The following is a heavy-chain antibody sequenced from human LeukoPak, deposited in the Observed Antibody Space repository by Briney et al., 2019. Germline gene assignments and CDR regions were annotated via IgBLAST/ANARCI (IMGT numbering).Heavy chain of an antibody. Sequence: GASVKVSCKASGYTFTSYGISWVRQAPGQGLEWMGWISAYNGNTNYAQKLQGRVTMTTDTSTSTAYMELRSLRSDDTAVYYCARETLLGQGNSSSLVWDAFDIWGQGTMVTVSS. D-gene: IGHD6-6*01. CDR2: ISAYNGNT. CDR3: ARETLLGQGNSSSLVWDAFDI. CDR1: GYTFTSYG. V-gene: IGHV1-18*01. J-gene: IGHJ3*02.